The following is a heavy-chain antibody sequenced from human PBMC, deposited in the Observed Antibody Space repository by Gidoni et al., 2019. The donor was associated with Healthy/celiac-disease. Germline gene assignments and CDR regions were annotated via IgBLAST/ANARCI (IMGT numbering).Heavy chain of an antibody. V-gene: IGHV1-69*06. J-gene: IGHJ6*02. Sequence: QVQLVQSGAEVKKPGSSVKVSCKASGGTFSSYAISWVRQAPGQGLEWMGGIIPIFGTANYAQKFQGRVTITADKSTSTAYMELSSLRSEDTAVYYCARISDALYSSSWYYYYYGMDVWGQGTTVTVSS. CDR3: ARISDALYSSSWYYYYYGMDV. CDR2: IIPIFGTA. D-gene: IGHD6-13*01. CDR1: GGTFSSYA.